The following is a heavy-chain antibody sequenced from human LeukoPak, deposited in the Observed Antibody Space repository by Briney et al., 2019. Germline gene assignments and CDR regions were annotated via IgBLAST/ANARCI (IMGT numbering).Heavy chain of an antibody. CDR3: AREEVVTVILDY. J-gene: IGHJ4*02. V-gene: IGHV3-30*02. CDR2: IRYDGSNK. D-gene: IGHD2-21*02. CDR1: GFTFSSYG. Sequence: PGGSLRLSCAASGFTFSSYGMHWVRQAPGKGLEWVAFIRYDGSNKYYADSVKGRFTISRDNAKNSLYLQMDSLRVEDTAVYYCAREEVVTVILDYWGQGTLVTVSS.